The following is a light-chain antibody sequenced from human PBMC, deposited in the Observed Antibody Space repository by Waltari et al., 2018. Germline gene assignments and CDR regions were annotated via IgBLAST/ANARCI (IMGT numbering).Light chain of an antibody. V-gene: IGKV1-39*01. CDR2: AAS. Sequence: DIQMTQSPSSLSASVGDRVTIPCRASQSISSYLNWYQQKPGKAPKPLIYAASSLQSGVPSRFSGSGSGTDFTLTISSLQPEDFATYYCQQSYSTPQFGQGTKLEIK. J-gene: IGKJ2*01. CDR1: QSISSY. CDR3: QQSYSTPQ.